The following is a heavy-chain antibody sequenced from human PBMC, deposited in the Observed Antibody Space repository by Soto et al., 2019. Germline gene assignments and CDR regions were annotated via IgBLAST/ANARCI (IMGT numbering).Heavy chain of an antibody. CDR3: ARDKIPGLFDY. CDR2: INHSGST. Sequence: QVQLQQWGAGLLKPSETLSLTCAVYGGSFSGYYWTWIRQPPGTGLEWIGEINHSGSTNYNPALKSRVTISVDPSKHQFSLNLTSVTAADTAVYYCARDKIPGLFDYWGQGTLVTVSS. J-gene: IGHJ4*02. CDR1: GGSFSGYY. V-gene: IGHV4-34*01. D-gene: IGHD2-21*01.